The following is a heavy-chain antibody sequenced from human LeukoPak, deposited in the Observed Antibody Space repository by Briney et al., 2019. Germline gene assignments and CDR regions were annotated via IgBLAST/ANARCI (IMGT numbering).Heavy chain of an antibody. CDR1: GFTFSSYW. CDR3: ARDVSSSGAPSGSYEGY. D-gene: IGHD1-26*01. CDR2: ISSSSSTI. J-gene: IGHJ4*02. V-gene: IGHV3-48*01. Sequence: PGGSLRLSCAASGFTFSSYWMNWVRQAPGKGLEWVSYISSSSSTIYYADSVKGRFTISRDNAKNSLYLQMNSLRAEDTAVYYCARDVSSSGAPSGSYEGYWGQGTLVTVSS.